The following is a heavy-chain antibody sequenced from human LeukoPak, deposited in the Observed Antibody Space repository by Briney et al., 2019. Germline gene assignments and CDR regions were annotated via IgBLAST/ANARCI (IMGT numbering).Heavy chain of an antibody. V-gene: IGHV3-23*01. J-gene: IGHJ4*02. Sequence: GGSPRLSCAASGFTFSSYAMSWVRQAPGKGLEWISTITASGVTTYYADSVKGRFTISRDNSKNTLFLQMNSLRAEDTAVYYCAKAPYDTSGFSSPNYFDYWGQGTLVTVSS. D-gene: IGHD3-22*01. CDR1: GFTFSSYA. CDR3: AKAPYDTSGFSSPNYFDY. CDR2: ITASGVTT.